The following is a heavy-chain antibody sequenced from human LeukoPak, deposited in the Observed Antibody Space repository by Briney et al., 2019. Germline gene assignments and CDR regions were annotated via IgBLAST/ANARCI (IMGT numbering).Heavy chain of an antibody. CDR1: GGSVSSSSSY. D-gene: IGHD2-21*02. V-gene: IGHV4-39*01. CDR3: ARDCGGDCYSPHDAFDI. J-gene: IGHJ3*02. CDR2: MYYSGST. Sequence: SETLSLTCTVSGGSVSSSSSYWGWIRQPPGKGLEWIGSMYYSGSTYYNPSLKSRVSTSVDTSKNQVSLKLSSVTAADTAVYYCARDCGGDCYSPHDAFDIWGQGTMVTVSS.